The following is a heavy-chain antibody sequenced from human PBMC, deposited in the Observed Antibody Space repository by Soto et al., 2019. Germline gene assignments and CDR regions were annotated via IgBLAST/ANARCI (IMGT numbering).Heavy chain of an antibody. Sequence: EVQLVESGGGLVQPGGSLRLSCAASGFTFSSYWMSWVRQAPGKGLEWVANIKQDGSEKYYVDSVKGRFTIYRDNAKNSLYLQMNSLRAEDTAVYYCAIDRYSYYDFWSGSLPYYYFGMDVWGQGTTVTVSS. V-gene: IGHV3-7*01. D-gene: IGHD3-3*01. J-gene: IGHJ6*02. CDR1: GFTFSSYW. CDR3: AIDRYSYYDFWSGSLPYYYFGMDV. CDR2: IKQDGSEK.